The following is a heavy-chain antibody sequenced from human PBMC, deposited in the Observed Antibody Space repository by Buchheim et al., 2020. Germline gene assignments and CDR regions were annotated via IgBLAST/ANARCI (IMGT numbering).Heavy chain of an antibody. CDR3: ARQIVLATIGYDY. J-gene: IGHJ4*02. Sequence: QLVQSGAEVKKPGESLKISCQASEYTFTNHYIGWVRQMPGRGLKWMGIIHPGVSDTEYSPPFQGQVTISADTSISTAYMQWSSLQASDTAIYYCARQIVLATIGYDYWGQGTL. CDR2: IHPGVSDT. CDR1: EYTFTNHY. V-gene: IGHV5-51*01. D-gene: IGHD2-8*01.